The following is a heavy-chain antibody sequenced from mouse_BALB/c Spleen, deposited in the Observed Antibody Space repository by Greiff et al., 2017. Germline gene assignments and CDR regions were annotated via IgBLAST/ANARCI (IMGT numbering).Heavy chain of an antibody. CDR2: IWSGGST. J-gene: IGHJ3*01. CDR3: ARGGLYGNYVPFAY. Sequence: QVQLQQSGPGLVQPSQSLSITCTVSGFSLTSYGVHWVRQSPGKGLEWLGVIWSGGSTDYNAAFVSRLSISKDNSKSQVFFKMNSLQANDTAIYYCARGGLYGNYVPFAYWGQGTLVTVSA. D-gene: IGHD2-1*01. CDR1: GFSLTSYG. V-gene: IGHV2-2*02.